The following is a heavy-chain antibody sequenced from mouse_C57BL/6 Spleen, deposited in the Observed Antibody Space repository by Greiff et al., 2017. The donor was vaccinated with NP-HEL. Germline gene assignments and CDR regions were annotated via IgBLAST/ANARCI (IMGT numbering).Heavy chain of an antibody. CDR2: IYPGSGNT. Sequence: QVQLQQSGAELVRPGASVKLSCKASGYTFTDYYINWVKQRPGQGLEWIARIYPGSGNTYYNEKFKGKATLTAEKSSSTAYMQLSSLTSEDSAVYFCATGTYFDYWGQRTTLTVSS. D-gene: IGHD4-1*01. V-gene: IGHV1-76*01. J-gene: IGHJ2*01. CDR1: GYTFTDYY. CDR3: ATGTYFDY.